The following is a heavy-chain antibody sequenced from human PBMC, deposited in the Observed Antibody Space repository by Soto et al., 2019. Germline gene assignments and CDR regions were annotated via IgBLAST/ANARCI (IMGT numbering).Heavy chain of an antibody. D-gene: IGHD6-25*01. V-gene: IGHV4-59*01. CDR1: GGSISSYY. CDR2: VFYTGIT. J-gene: IGHJ4*02. Sequence: QVHLQESSPGLVKPSETLSLTCTVSGGSISSYYWSWIRQPPGKALEWIGYVFYTGITKYNPSFQSRATISGDTSRNQFSLILMSVTAADTAVYYCAKWGAAAGTTWGQGILVNVSP. CDR3: AKWGAAAGTT.